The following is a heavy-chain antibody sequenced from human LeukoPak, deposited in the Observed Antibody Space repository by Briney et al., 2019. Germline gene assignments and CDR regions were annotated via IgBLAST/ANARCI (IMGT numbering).Heavy chain of an antibody. Sequence: GGSLRLSCAASGFTFSSYEMNWVRQAPGKGLEWVSYISSSGSTIYYADSVKGRFTISRDNAKNSLYLQMNSLGAEDTAVYYCARDAGGNYFDYWGQGTLVTVSS. CDR1: GFTFSSYE. J-gene: IGHJ4*02. D-gene: IGHD1-26*01. CDR3: ARDAGGNYFDY. V-gene: IGHV3-48*03. CDR2: ISSSGSTI.